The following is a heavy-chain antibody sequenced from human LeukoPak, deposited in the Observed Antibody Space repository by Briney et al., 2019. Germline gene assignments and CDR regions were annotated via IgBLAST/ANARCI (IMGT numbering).Heavy chain of an antibody. J-gene: IGHJ4*02. Sequence: GGSLRLSCAASGFTFSDYYMSWVRQAPGKGLEWVSYVSSSGSIISYADSVKGRFTISRDNAKNSLYLQMNSLRAEDTAVYYCAREKGTVFDYWRQGALVTISS. CDR3: AREKGTVFDY. D-gene: IGHD4-17*01. CDR1: GFTFSDYY. CDR2: VSSSGSII. V-gene: IGHV3-11*04.